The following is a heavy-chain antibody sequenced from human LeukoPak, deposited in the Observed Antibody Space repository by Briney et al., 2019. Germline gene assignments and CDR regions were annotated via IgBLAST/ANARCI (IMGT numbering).Heavy chain of an antibody. CDR2: ISGSGGST. CDR1: GGSFSGYY. J-gene: IGHJ4*02. Sequence: ETLSLTCAVYGGSFSGYYWSWIRQPPGKGLEWVSAISGSGGSTYYADSVKGRFTISRDNSKNTLYLQMNSLRAEDTAVYYCAKVGSSATWGQGTLVTVSS. D-gene: IGHD2-2*01. CDR3: AKVGSSAT. V-gene: IGHV3-23*01.